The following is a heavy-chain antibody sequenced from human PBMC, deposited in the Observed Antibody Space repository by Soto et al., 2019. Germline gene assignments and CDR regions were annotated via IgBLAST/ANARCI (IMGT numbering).Heavy chain of an antibody. CDR3: ARNGDSSDYRGWFDP. J-gene: IGHJ5*02. V-gene: IGHV3-66*01. CDR2: IYSGGTT. CDR1: GFTVSSNY. Sequence: EVQLVESGGGLVQPGGSLRLSCAASGFTVSSNYMSWVRQAPGKGLAWVPVIYSGGTTYYADSVKGRFTISRDNSKNTVYLQMNSLRAEDTAVYYCARNGDSSDYRGWFDPWGQGTLVTVSS. D-gene: IGHD3-22*01.